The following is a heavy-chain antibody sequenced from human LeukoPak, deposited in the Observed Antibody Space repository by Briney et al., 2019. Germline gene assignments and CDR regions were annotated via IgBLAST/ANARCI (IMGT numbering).Heavy chain of an antibody. CDR2: ISSSSSYI. D-gene: IGHD3-10*01. V-gene: IGHV3-21*01. Sequence: PGGSLRLSCAASGFTFSSYSMNWVRQAPGKGLEWVSSISSSSSYIYYADSVKGRFTISRDNAKNSLYLQMNSLRAEDTAVYYCEPYWDYYGSGSYSQRNWFDPWGQGTLVTVSS. CDR1: GFTFSSYS. CDR3: EPYWDYYGSGSYSQRNWFDP. J-gene: IGHJ5*02.